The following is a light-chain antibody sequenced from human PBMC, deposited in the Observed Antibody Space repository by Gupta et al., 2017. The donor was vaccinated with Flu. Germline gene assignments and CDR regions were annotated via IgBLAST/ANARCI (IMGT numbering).Light chain of an antibody. Sequence: SPGQTAFITSSGDKLGDKFFSWLQQKPGQSPWLFIYEYSKRPSGIPEQFSCSNSVNTATLTISSTQALDEAVFYSHAWYSSTGVFGGGTKVTVL. J-gene: IGLJ2*01. V-gene: IGLV3-1*01. CDR2: EYS. CDR1: KLGDKF. CDR3: HAWYSSTGV.